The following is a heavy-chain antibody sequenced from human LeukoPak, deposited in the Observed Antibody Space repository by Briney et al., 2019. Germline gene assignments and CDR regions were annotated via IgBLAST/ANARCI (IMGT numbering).Heavy chain of an antibody. CDR3: ARGWLQPYWYFDL. Sequence: GASVKVSCKASGYTFTNYGIVWVRQAPGQGLEWMGWISVYNGNTNYAQKFQGRVTMTADTSTSTAYMELRSLRSDDTAVYYCARGWLQPYWYFDLWGRGTLVTVSS. CDR1: GYTFTNYG. D-gene: IGHD5-24*01. CDR2: ISVYNGNT. J-gene: IGHJ2*01. V-gene: IGHV1-18*01.